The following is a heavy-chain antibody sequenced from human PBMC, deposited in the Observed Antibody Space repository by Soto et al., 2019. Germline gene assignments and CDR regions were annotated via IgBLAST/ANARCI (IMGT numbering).Heavy chain of an antibody. CDR3: ARGPSGDKVDY. V-gene: IGHV4-30-4*01. J-gene: IGHJ4*02. CDR1: GGSISSGDYC. CDR2: IYNRGST. D-gene: IGHD1-26*01. Sequence: QVQLQESGPGLVEPSQTLSLTCTVSGGSISSGDYCWSWIRQTPGKGLEWIGHIYNRGSTYSNPSLKSRVTISVDPSKNQFSLKLSSVTAADTAVYYCARGPSGDKVDYWGQGTLVTVSS.